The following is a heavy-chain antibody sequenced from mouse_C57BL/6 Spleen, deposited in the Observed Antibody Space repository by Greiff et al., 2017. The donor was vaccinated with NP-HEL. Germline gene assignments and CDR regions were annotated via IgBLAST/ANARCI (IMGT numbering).Heavy chain of an antibody. Sequence: EVQLQQSGAELVRPGASVKLSCTASGFNIKDDYMHWVKQRPEQGLEWIGWIDPENGDTEYASKFQGKATITADTSSNTAYLQLSSLTSEDTAVYYCSMRCTTWRFAYWGQGTLVTVSA. CDR3: SMRCTTWRFAY. V-gene: IGHV14-4*01. CDR1: GFNIKDDY. D-gene: IGHD1-1*01. J-gene: IGHJ3*01. CDR2: IDPENGDT.